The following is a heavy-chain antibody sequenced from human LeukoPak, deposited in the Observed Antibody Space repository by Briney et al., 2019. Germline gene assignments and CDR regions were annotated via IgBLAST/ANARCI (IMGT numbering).Heavy chain of an antibody. CDR2: INPSGGST. Sequence: ASVKVSCKASGYTFTSYYMHWVRQAPGQGLEWMGIINPSGGSTSYAQKFQGRVTMTRDTSTSTVYMELSSLRSEDTAVYYCARDPYCSSTSCRPRSPNYFDYWGQGTLVTVSS. V-gene: IGHV1-46*01. D-gene: IGHD2-2*01. J-gene: IGHJ4*02. CDR3: ARDPYCSSTSCRPRSPNYFDY. CDR1: GYTFTSYY.